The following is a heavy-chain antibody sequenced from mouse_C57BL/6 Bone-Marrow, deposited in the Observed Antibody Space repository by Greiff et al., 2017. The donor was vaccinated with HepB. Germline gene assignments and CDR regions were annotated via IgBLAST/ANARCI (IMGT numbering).Heavy chain of an antibody. J-gene: IGHJ3*01. V-gene: IGHV1-81*01. CDR1: GYTFTSYG. Sequence: QVQLQQSGAELARPGASVKLSCKASGYTFTSYGISWVKQRTGQGLEWIGEIYPRSGNTYYNEKFKGKATLTADKSSSTAYMELRSLTSEDSAVYFCARSFYCGNLPAYGGQGTLVTVSA. D-gene: IGHD2-1*01. CDR3: ARSFYCGNLPAY. CDR2: IYPRSGNT.